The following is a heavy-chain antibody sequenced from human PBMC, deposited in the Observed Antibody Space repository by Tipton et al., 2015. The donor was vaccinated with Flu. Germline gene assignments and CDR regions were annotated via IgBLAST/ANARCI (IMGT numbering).Heavy chain of an antibody. D-gene: IGHD6-6*01. Sequence: LRLSCAVYGGSFSGYFWNWIRQPPGKGLEWIGEITHSGSTDYNPSLKSRVTISVDTSKNQFSLKVTSVTAADTAVYYCARHEWGSSSASFDYWGQGTLVTVSS. J-gene: IGHJ4*02. CDR3: ARHEWGSSSASFDY. V-gene: IGHV4-34*01. CDR1: GGSFSGYF. CDR2: ITHSGST.